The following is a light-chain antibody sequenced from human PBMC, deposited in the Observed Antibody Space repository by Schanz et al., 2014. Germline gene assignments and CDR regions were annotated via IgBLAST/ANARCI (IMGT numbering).Light chain of an antibody. V-gene: IGLV1-47*01. J-gene: IGLJ3*02. CDR1: SSNIGSNY. CDR2: SNN. Sequence: QSVLTQPPSVSGTPGQLVTIPCSGSSSNIGSNYVYWYQQLPGTAPKLVIYSNNQRPSGVPDRFSGSRSGTSASLAISGLRSEDEADFYCAVWDESLSGWVFGGGTKLTV. CDR3: AVWDESLSGWV.